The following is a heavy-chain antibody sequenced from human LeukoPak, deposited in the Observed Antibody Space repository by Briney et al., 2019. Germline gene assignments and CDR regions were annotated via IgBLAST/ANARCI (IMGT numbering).Heavy chain of an antibody. J-gene: IGHJ4*02. Sequence: ASVKVSCMASGYTFTDYYMHWVRQAPGQGLECMGWINPNSGGTNYAQKFQGRVAMTRDTSISTAYMELSSLTSDDTAVYYCASGGVAVAGSAIDYWGQGTLVTVSS. CDR3: ASGGVAVAGSAIDY. D-gene: IGHD6-19*01. V-gene: IGHV1-2*02. CDR1: GYTFTDYY. CDR2: INPNSGGT.